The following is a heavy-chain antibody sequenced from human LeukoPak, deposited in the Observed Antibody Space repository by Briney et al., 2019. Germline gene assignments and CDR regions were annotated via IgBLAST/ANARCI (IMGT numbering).Heavy chain of an antibody. Sequence: SETLSLTCTVSGGSINSYYWSWIRQPPGKGLEWIGYIYYSGSTKYNPSFKSRVTISVDTPKNQFSLKLISVTAADTAAYYCATVVRDDILTGYYIDYWGQGTLVTVSS. D-gene: IGHD3-9*01. V-gene: IGHV4-59*01. CDR2: IYYSGST. CDR3: ATVVRDDILTGYYIDY. CDR1: GGSINSYY. J-gene: IGHJ4*02.